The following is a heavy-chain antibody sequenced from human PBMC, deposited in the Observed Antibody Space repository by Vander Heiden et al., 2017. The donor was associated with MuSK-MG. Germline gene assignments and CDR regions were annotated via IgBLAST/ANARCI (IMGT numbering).Heavy chain of an antibody. D-gene: IGHD2-15*01. CDR2: IWYDGSNK. J-gene: IGHJ5*02. CDR1: GFTFSSYG. Sequence: QVQLVESGGGVVQPGRSLRLSCAASGFTFSSYGMHWVRQGPGKGLEWVAVIWYDGSNKYYADSVKGRFTISRDNSKNTLYLQMNSLRAEDTAVYYCAGGYCSGGSCRRYNWFDPWGQGTLVTVSS. CDR3: AGGYCSGGSCRRYNWFDP. V-gene: IGHV3-33*01.